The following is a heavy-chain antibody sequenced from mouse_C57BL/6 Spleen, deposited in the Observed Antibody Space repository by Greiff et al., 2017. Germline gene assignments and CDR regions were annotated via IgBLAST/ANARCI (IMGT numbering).Heavy chain of an antibody. CDR3: ARTYYGSSYAMDY. D-gene: IGHD1-1*01. J-gene: IGHJ4*01. Sequence: EVKLQESGPELVKPGASVKISCKASGYSFTGYYMNWVKQSPEKSLEWIGEINPSTGGTTYNQKFKAKATLTVDKSSSTAYMQLKSLTSEDSAVYYCARTYYGSSYAMDYWGQGTSVTVSS. V-gene: IGHV1-42*01. CDR2: INPSTGGT. CDR1: GYSFTGYY.